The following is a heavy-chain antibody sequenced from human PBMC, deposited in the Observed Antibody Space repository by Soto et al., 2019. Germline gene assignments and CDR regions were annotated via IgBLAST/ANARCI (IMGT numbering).Heavy chain of an antibody. CDR1: GGTXIIYA. J-gene: IGHJ4*02. Sequence: SXKVSLLATGGTXIIYAIRLGRQAPGQGLEWMGGIIPIFCTANYAQKFQVRVTITADESTRTAYMELSSMRSEDTAVYSCARESVEAWKGYYFGYWGQGTLVTVSS. V-gene: IGHV1-69*13. CDR3: ARESVEAWKGYYFGY. D-gene: IGHD1-1*01. CDR2: IIPIFCTA.